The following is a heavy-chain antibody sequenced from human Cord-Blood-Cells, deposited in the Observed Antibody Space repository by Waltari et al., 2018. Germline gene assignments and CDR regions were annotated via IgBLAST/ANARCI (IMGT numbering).Heavy chain of an antibody. D-gene: IGHD1-26*01. CDR3: AREGGYSGSYFDY. V-gene: IGHV1-2*02. CDR1: GYTFTGYY. CDR2: SNPNRGGT. Sequence: QVQLVQSGAEVKKPGASVKVSCKASGYTFTGYYMHWVRQAPGQGLEWMGCSNPNRGGTNDDRKFQGRVTMTRDTSISTAYMELSRLRSDDTAVYYCAREGGYSGSYFDYWGQGTLVTVSS. J-gene: IGHJ4*02.